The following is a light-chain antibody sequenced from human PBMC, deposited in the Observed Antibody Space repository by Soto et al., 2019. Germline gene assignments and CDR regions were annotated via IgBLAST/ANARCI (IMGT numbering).Light chain of an antibody. V-gene: IGLV2-8*01. CDR1: SSDVGRYDY. Sequence: QSALTQPPSASGSPGESVTVSCTGASSDVGRYDYDSWYQQHPGEAPKLLIYRVTKRPSGVPDRFSGSKSGNTASLTVSGLQADDEAYYYCTSYAGSNIDVFGTGTKLTVL. CDR2: RVT. CDR3: TSYAGSNIDV. J-gene: IGLJ1*01.